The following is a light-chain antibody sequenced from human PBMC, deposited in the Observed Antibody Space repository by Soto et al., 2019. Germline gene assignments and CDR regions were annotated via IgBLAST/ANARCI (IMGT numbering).Light chain of an antibody. Sequence: DIVLTQSPATLSLSPGERATLSCRASQSVARFLAWYQQKPGQAPRLLIYDISNRAAGIPARFSGSGSGTDFTLTISSLEHEDFAVYYCQQRNFWLTFGGGTKVDIK. J-gene: IGKJ4*01. CDR1: QSVARF. CDR2: DIS. CDR3: QQRNFWLT. V-gene: IGKV3-11*01.